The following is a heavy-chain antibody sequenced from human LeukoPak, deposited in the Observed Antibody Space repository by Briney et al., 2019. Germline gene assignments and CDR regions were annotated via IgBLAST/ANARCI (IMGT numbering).Heavy chain of an antibody. Sequence: GGSLRLSCAASGFTLSNSWIHWVRQAPGKGLVWVSRINSDGSTTTYADSVKGRFTISRDNPKNTLYLQMNSLRAEDTAVYYCARAARADCTSPTCHSWLAPWGQGTQVTVSS. CDR2: INSDGSTT. CDR1: GFTLSNSW. V-gene: IGHV3-74*01. CDR3: ARAARADCTSPTCHSWLAP. D-gene: IGHD2/OR15-2a*01. J-gene: IGHJ5*02.